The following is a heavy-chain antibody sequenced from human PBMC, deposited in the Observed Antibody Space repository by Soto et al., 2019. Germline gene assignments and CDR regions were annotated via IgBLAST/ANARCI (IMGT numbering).Heavy chain of an antibody. CDR3: ATSNIGWLPWFDP. Sequence: QVQLQESGPGLVKPSGTLSLTCAVSGGSISSSNWWSWVRQPPGKGLEWIGEIYHSGSTNYNPSRKSRVTISVDKSKNQFSLKLSSVTAPDTSVYYWATSNIGWLPWFDPWGQGTLVTVSS. D-gene: IGHD5-12*01. CDR2: IYHSGST. V-gene: IGHV4-4*02. CDR1: GGSISSSNW. J-gene: IGHJ5*02.